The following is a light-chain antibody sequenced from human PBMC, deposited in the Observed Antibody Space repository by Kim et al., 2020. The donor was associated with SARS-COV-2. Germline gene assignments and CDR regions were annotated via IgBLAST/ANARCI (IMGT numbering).Light chain of an antibody. Sequence: SYELTQPPSVSVSPGQTATITCSGDKLGDKYASWYQQKPGQSPVLVIYQDSKRPSGIPERFSGSNSGNTATLSISGTQAMDEADYYCQAWVSSTSVFGGGTQLTVL. CDR2: QDS. V-gene: IGLV3-1*01. CDR3: QAWVSSTSV. CDR1: KLGDKY. J-gene: IGLJ3*02.